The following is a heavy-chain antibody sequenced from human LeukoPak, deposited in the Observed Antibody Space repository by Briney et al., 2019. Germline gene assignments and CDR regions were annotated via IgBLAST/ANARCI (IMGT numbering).Heavy chain of an antibody. CDR2: ISGGGGST. D-gene: IGHD3-22*01. J-gene: IGHJ4*02. V-gene: IGHV3-23*01. CDR1: GFTFSTYA. CDR3: ASPSYYDSSGYDD. Sequence: GGSLRLSCAASGFTFSTYAMSWVRQAPGKGLEWVSAISGGGGSTYYADSVKGRFTISRDNPKNTLYLQMNSLRAEDTAVYYCASPSYYDSSGYDDWGQGTLVTVSS.